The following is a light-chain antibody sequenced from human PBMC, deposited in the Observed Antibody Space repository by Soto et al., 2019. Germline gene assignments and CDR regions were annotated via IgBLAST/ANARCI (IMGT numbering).Light chain of an antibody. Sequence: EIVLTQSPGTLSLSPGDRATLSCRASQPISISYLAWYQQKVGQAPRLLIYDVSSRPKGTPDRFSGSGSGTDFSLTISRLEPEDFAVYYCQQYRTSLPTFGGGNKVEIK. CDR2: DVS. J-gene: IGKJ4*01. CDR3: QQYRTSLPT. V-gene: IGKV3-20*01. CDR1: QPISISY.